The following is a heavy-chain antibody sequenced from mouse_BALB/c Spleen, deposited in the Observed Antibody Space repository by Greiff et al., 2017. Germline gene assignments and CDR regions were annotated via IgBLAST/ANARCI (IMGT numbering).Heavy chain of an antibody. D-gene: IGHD2-3*01. V-gene: IGHV14-3*02. Sequence: EVQLQQSGAELVKPGASVKLSCTASGFNIKDTYMHWVKQRPEQGLEWIGRIDPANGNTKYDPKFQGKATITADTSSNTAYLQLSSLTSEDTAVYYCARSGFDGYYVRAYWGQGTLVTVSA. CDR1: GFNIKDTY. CDR3: ARSGFDGYYVRAY. J-gene: IGHJ3*01. CDR2: IDPANGNT.